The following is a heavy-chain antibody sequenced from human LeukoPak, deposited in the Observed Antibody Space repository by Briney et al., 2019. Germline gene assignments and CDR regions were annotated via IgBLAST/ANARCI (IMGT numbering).Heavy chain of an antibody. CDR3: ARGDFFRGVIWL. Sequence: TPSETLSLTCAVYGGSFSGYYWSWIRQPPGKGLEWIGEINHSGSTNYNPSLKSRVTISVDTSKNQFSLKLSSVTAADTAVYYCARGDFFRGVIWLWGQGTLVTVSS. J-gene: IGHJ4*02. CDR2: INHSGST. CDR1: GGSFSGYY. V-gene: IGHV4-34*01. D-gene: IGHD3-10*01.